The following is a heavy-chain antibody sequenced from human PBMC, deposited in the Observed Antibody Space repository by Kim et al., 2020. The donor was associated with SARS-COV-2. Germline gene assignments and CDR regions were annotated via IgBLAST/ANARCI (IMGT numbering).Heavy chain of an antibody. V-gene: IGHV3-30*02. J-gene: IGHJ6*02. CDR3: AKGNFGSYYYYGMDV. Sequence: ADAVKGRFTISRDNSKNTRYLQMNSLRAEDTAVYYCAKGNFGSYYYYGMDVWGQGTTVTVSS. D-gene: IGHD3-10*01.